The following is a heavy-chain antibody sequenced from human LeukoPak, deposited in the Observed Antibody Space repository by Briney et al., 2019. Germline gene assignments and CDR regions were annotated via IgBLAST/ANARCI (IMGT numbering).Heavy chain of an antibody. V-gene: IGHV3-74*01. J-gene: IGHJ4*02. CDR2: INNDGRSA. CDR1: GFTFSTYW. CDR3: VSALGGQGGH. D-gene: IGHD1-26*01. Sequence: PGGSLRLSCAASGFTFSTYWMNRVRHAPGKGLVWVSHINNDGRSANYADSVKGRFTISRDNAKNTLFLQMDSLRADDTAVYYCVSALGGQGGHWGQGTLVTVSS.